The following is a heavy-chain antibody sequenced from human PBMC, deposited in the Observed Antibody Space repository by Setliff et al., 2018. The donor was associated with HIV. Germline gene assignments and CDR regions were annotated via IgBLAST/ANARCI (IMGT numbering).Heavy chain of an antibody. J-gene: IGHJ4*02. D-gene: IGHD4-17*01. CDR2: IYTSGST. Sequence: SETLSLTCTISGVYISNYHWGWIRQPPGKGLEWIGYIYTSGSTNYNPSLKSRVTISVDTSKNQFSLKLSSVTAADTAVYYCARADYGDFVEYWGRGTLVTVSS. V-gene: IGHV4-4*09. CDR3: ARADYGDFVEY. CDR1: GVYISNYH.